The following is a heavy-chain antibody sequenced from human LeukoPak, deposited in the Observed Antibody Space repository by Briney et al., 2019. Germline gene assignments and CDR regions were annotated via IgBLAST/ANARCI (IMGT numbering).Heavy chain of an antibody. D-gene: IGHD1-26*01. V-gene: IGHV4-34*01. Sequence: SETLSLTCAVYGGSFSGYYWSWIRQPPGKGLEWIGEINHSGSTNYNPSLKSRVTISVDTSKNQFSLKLSSVTAADTAVYYCARDSKKSYSREHDAFDIWGQGTMVTVSS. CDR2: INHSGST. J-gene: IGHJ3*02. CDR3: ARDSKKSYSREHDAFDI. CDR1: GGSFSGYY.